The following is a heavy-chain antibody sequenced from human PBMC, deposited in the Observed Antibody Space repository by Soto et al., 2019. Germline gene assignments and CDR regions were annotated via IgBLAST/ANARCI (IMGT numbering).Heavy chain of an antibody. V-gene: IGHV4-34*01. Sequence: SETLSLTCAVYGGSFSGYYWSWIRQPPGKGLEWIGEINQSGSTNYNPSLKNRVTISVDTSKNQFSLKLSSVTAADTAVYYCARGRRGKRIGYCSGGSCYYYYYGMDVWGQGTTVTVSS. CDR1: GGSFSGYY. CDR2: INQSGST. CDR3: ARGRRGKRIGYCSGGSCYYYYYGMDV. D-gene: IGHD2-15*01. J-gene: IGHJ6*02.